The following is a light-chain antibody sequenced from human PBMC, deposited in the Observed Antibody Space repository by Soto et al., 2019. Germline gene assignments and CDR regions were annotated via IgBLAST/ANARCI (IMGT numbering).Light chain of an antibody. Sequence: ETVLTQSPATLSLSPRERATLSCRASQSINNYLAWYQQKPGPAPRLLIYDAFNRATGIPVRFTGSASGTAYALTISSLEPEDFAVYSCQQRYSWPLTFGGGTKVEIK. J-gene: IGKJ4*01. CDR3: QQRYSWPLT. CDR1: QSINNY. CDR2: DAF. V-gene: IGKV3-11*01.